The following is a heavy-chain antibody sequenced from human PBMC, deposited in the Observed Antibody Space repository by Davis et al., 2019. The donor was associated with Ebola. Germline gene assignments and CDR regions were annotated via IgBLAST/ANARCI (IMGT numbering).Heavy chain of an antibody. CDR3: ARDTWYSGDDNGGD. J-gene: IGHJ4*02. V-gene: IGHV3-33*01. CDR1: GFIFSTYG. CDR2: MWYDGSRQ. D-gene: IGHD1-26*01. Sequence: WGSLRLSCAASGFIFSTYGMHWVRQAPGKGLERVALMWYDGSRQYYADSVKGRFTVSRDNSRNILYLQMNSLRAEDTAVYYCARDTWYSGDDNGGDWGQGTLVTVSS.